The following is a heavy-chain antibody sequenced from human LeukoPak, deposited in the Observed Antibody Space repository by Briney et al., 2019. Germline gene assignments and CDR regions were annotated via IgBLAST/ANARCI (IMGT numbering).Heavy chain of an antibody. Sequence: ASVKVSCKASGYTFTGYYMHWVRQAPGQGLEWMGWINPNSGGTNYAQKFQGRVTMTRDTSISTAYMELSRLRSDDTAVYYCARASAAGTSVDYYYYYMDVWGKGTTVTVSS. CDR3: ARASAAGTSVDYYYYYMDV. J-gene: IGHJ6*03. CDR2: INPNSGGT. CDR1: GYTFTGYY. V-gene: IGHV1-2*02. D-gene: IGHD6-13*01.